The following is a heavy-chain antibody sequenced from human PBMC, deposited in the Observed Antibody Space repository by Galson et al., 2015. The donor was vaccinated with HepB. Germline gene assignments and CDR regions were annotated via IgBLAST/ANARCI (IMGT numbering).Heavy chain of an antibody. CDR2: ISAYNGNT. V-gene: IGHV1-18*04. Sequence: QSGAEVTKPGASVKVSCTASGYTFTSYGISWVRQAPGQGLEWMGWISAYNGNTNYAQKLQGRVTMTTDTSTSTVYMELSSLRSEDTAVYYCARDSLLGSPDYYFDYWGQGTLVTVSS. CDR3: ARDSLLGSPDYYFDY. D-gene: IGHD7-27*01. J-gene: IGHJ4*02. CDR1: GYTFTSYG.